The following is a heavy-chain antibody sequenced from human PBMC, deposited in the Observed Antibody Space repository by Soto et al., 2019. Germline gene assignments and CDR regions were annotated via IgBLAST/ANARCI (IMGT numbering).Heavy chain of an antibody. CDR2: ISWNSGSI. CDR3: ARPLGAGYYYYGMDV. V-gene: IGHV3-9*01. CDR1: GFTFDDYA. Sequence: EVQLVESGGGLVQPGRSLRLSCAASGFTFDDYAMHWVRQAPGKGLEWVSGISWNSGSIGYADSVKGRFTISRDNAKNSRYLQMNSPRAEDTALYYCARPLGAGYYYYGMDVWGQGTTVTVSS. D-gene: IGHD1-26*01. J-gene: IGHJ6*02.